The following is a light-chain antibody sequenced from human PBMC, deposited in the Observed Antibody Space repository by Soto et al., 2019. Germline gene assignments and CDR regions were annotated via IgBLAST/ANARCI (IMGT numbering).Light chain of an antibody. CDR1: ERISSNF. CDR3: QQYGTSPFT. J-gene: IGKJ3*01. CDR2: GES. Sequence: VLTQSPGTLSLSPGERATLSCRASERISSNFLAWYQQRPGQAPRLLIYGESTRASGIPDRFSGSGSGTDFALTISRLEPEDFAVYYCQQYGTSPFTFGPGTTVEIK. V-gene: IGKV3-20*01.